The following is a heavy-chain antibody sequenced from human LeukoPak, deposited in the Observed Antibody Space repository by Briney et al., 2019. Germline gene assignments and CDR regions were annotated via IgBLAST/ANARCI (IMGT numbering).Heavy chain of an antibody. D-gene: IGHD6-13*01. CDR2: INHSGST. CDR1: GGSFSGYY. Sequence: ASETLSLTCAVYGGSFSGYYWSWIRQPPGKGLEWIGEINHSGSTNYNPSLRSRVTISVDTSKNQFSLKLSFVTAADTAVYYCARRRIAATPLGYWGQGTLVTVSS. V-gene: IGHV4-34*01. J-gene: IGHJ4*02. CDR3: ARRRIAATPLGY.